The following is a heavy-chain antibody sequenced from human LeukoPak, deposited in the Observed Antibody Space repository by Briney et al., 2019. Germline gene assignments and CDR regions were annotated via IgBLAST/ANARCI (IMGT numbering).Heavy chain of an antibody. V-gene: IGHV1-46*01. D-gene: IGHD1-26*01. CDR2: INPSGGST. J-gene: IGHJ4*02. CDR3: ARRSNVGAIPFDY. CDR1: GYTFTSYY. Sequence: ASVKVSCKASGYTFTSYYMHWVRQAPGQGLEWMGIINPSGGSTSYAQKFQGRVTMTRDMSTSTVYVELSSLRSEDTAVYYCARRSNVGAIPFDYWGQGTLVTVSS.